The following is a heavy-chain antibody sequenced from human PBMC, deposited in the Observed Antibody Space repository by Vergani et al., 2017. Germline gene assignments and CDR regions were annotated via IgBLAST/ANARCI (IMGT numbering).Heavy chain of an antibody. Sequence: QVQLQESGPGLVKPSQTLSLTCTVSGGSISSGGYYWSWIRQHPGKGLEWTGYIYYSGRTYYNPSLKCRVSISVDTSKNQFSLKLSSVTAADTAVYYCARNPIAARPSHNWFDPWGQGTLVTVSS. CDR3: ARNPIAARPSHNWFDP. V-gene: IGHV4-31*03. CDR2: IYYSGRT. D-gene: IGHD6-6*01. J-gene: IGHJ5*02. CDR1: GGSISSGGYY.